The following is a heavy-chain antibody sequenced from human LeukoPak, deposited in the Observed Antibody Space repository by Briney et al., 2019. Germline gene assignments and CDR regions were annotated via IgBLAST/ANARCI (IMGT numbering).Heavy chain of an antibody. CDR3: AKKGYSSSWYSSSLVDY. V-gene: IGHV3-23*01. CDR1: GFTFSSYA. CDR2: ISGSGGST. D-gene: IGHD6-13*01. J-gene: IGHJ4*02. Sequence: GGSLRLSCAASGFTFSSYAMSWVRQAPGKGLEWVSAISGSGGSTYYADSVKGRFTISRDNSKNTLYLQMNSLRAEDTAVYYCAKKGYSSSWYSSSLVDYWGQGALVTVSS.